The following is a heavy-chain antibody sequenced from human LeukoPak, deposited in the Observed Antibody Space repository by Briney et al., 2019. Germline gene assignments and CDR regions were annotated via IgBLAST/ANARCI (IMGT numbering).Heavy chain of an antibody. V-gene: IGHV3-7*03. CDR2: IKQDGSEK. D-gene: IGHD2-2*02. CDR1: GFTFSSYW. Sequence: PGGSLRLSCAASGFTFSSYWMSWVRQAPGKGLEWVANIKQDGSEKYYVDSVKGRFAISRDNAKNSLYLQMNSLRAEDTAVYYCARDRAVVVPAAISDGGWFDPWGQGTLVTVSS. J-gene: IGHJ5*02. CDR3: ARDRAVVVPAAISDGGWFDP.